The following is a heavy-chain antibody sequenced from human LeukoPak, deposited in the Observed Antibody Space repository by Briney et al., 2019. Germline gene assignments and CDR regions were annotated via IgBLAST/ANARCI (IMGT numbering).Heavy chain of an antibody. Sequence: GGSLRLSCAASGFTFSSYGMHWVRQAPGQGLEWVAVISYDGSNKYYADSVKGRFTISRDNSKNTPYLQMNSLRAEDTAVYYCAKALGYSGYSASDAFDIWGQGTMVTVSS. CDR3: AKALGYSGYSASDAFDI. J-gene: IGHJ3*02. CDR1: GFTFSSYG. V-gene: IGHV3-30*18. CDR2: ISYDGSNK. D-gene: IGHD5-12*01.